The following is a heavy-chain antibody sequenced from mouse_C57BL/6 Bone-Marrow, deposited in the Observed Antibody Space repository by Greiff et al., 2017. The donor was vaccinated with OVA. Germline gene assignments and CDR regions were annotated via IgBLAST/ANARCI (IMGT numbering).Heavy chain of an antibody. D-gene: IGHD3-3*01. CDR2: IRSGGSYT. CDR1: GFTFSSYG. Sequence: EVKLVESGGDLVKPGGSLKLSCAASGFTFSSYGMSWVRQTPDKRLEWVATIRSGGSYTYYPDSVKGRFTISRENAKNTLYLQMSSLKSEDTAMYYCARQGTRGQGTLVTVSA. V-gene: IGHV5-6*01. CDR3: ARQGT. J-gene: IGHJ3*01.